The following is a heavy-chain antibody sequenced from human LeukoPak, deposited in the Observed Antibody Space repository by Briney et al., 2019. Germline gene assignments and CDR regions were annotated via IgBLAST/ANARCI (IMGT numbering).Heavy chain of an antibody. J-gene: IGHJ5*02. CDR1: GGSISSYY. CDR3: ARDYDVLTAYPPTQLFDP. V-gene: IGHV4-59*12. CDR2: IHYTGST. Sequence: SETLSLTCTVSGGSISSYYWSWIRQSPGKGLECIGYIHYTGSTNYNPSLKSRVTMSVDTSKNQFFLKLNSVTAADTAVYYCARDYDVLTAYPPTQLFDPWGQGTLVTVSS. D-gene: IGHD3-9*01.